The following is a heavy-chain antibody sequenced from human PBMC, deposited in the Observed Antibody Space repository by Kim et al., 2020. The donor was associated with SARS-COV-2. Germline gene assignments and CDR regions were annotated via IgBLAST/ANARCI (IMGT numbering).Heavy chain of an antibody. CDR1: GGSFSGYY. J-gene: IGHJ5*02. CDR3: ARDFDWLLSESNWFDP. CDR2: INHSGST. V-gene: IGHV4-34*01. D-gene: IGHD3-9*01. Sequence: SETLSLTCAVYGGSFSGYYWTWIRQPPGKGLEWIGEINHSGSTNYNPSLKSRVTISVDTSKNQFSLKVNSVTAADTAVYYCARDFDWLLSESNWFDPWG.